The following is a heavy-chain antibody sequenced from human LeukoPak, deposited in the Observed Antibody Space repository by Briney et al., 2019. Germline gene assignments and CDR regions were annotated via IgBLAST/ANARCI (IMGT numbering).Heavy chain of an antibody. J-gene: IGHJ4*02. D-gene: IGHD2-15*01. Sequence: ASVKVSCKASGYTFTGYYMHWVRQAPAQGLEWMGWINPNSGGTNYAQKVQGKFTMTRDTSISTGYMALRRLRSDDTAVYYCASRTMDIVVVDGMDPFDYWGQGTLVTVSS. CDR1: GYTFTGYY. CDR3: ASRTMDIVVVDGMDPFDY. V-gene: IGHV1-2*02. CDR2: INPNSGGT.